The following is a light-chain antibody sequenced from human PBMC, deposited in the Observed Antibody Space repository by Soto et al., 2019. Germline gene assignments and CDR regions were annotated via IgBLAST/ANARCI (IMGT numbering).Light chain of an antibody. CDR3: QQYDNLPFT. CDR2: DAS. Sequence: DIQMTQSPSSLSTSVGGRVIITCQASQDISNYLNWYQQKPGKAPKLLIYDASNLETGVPSRFSGSGSGTDFTFTISSLQPEDIATYYCQQYDNLPFTFGPGTKVDIK. J-gene: IGKJ3*01. V-gene: IGKV1-33*01. CDR1: QDISNY.